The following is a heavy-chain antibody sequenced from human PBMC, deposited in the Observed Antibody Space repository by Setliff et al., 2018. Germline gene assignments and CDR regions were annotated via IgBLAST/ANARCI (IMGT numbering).Heavy chain of an antibody. D-gene: IGHD3-22*01. CDR1: GYTFTDYY. CDR2: INTYSGAT. V-gene: IGHV1-2*02. Sequence: ASVKVSCKSSGYTFTDYYMQWVRQAPGQGLEWMGNINTYSGATNYAHKFQGRVTMTTDTSITTAYMELNSLTSDDTAVYFCTWGPGGYFDFWGQGTLVTVSS. CDR3: TWGPGGYFDF. J-gene: IGHJ4*02.